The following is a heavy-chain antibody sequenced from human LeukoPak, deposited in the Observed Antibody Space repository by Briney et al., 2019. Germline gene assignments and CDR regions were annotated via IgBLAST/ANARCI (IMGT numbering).Heavy chain of an antibody. D-gene: IGHD4-17*01. CDR2: ISYDGSNK. CDR1: GFTFSSYA. Sequence: GGSLRLSCAASGFTFSSYAMHWVRQAPGKGLEWVAVISYDGSNKYYADSVKGRFTISRDNSKNTLYLQMNSLRAEDTAVYYCAKDPYDYGDYESAFDIWGQGTMVTVSS. CDR3: AKDPYDYGDYESAFDI. J-gene: IGHJ3*02. V-gene: IGHV3-30-3*01.